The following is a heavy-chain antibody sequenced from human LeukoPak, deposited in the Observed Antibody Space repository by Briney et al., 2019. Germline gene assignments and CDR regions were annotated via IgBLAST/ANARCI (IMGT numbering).Heavy chain of an antibody. D-gene: IGHD3-22*01. CDR2: INPSGSST. CDR3: ARDKAFLGYYDTSGYFQQWFDS. J-gene: IGHJ5*01. CDR1: GYTFTSHY. V-gene: IGHV1-46*01. Sequence: ASVKVSCKASGYTFTSHYMHWVRQAPGQGLEWMGLINPSGSSTLYAQKFQGRVTMTRDMSTTTDYMELSSLRSEDTAVYYCARDKAFLGYYDTSGYFQQWFDSWGQGTLVTVSS.